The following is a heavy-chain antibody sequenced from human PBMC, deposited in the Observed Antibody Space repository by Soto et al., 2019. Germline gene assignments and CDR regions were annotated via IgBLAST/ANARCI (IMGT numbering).Heavy chain of an antibody. CDR2: ISYDGSNK. CDR1: GFTFSSYG. D-gene: IGHD6-13*01. V-gene: IGHV3-30*03. J-gene: IGHJ4*02. CDR3: ARALIAAAVSDY. Sequence: PGGSLRLSCAASGFTFSSYGMHWVRQAPGKGLEWVAVISYDGSNKYYADSVKGRFTISRDNSKNTLYLQMNSLRAEDTAVYYCARALIAAAVSDYWGQGTLVTVSS.